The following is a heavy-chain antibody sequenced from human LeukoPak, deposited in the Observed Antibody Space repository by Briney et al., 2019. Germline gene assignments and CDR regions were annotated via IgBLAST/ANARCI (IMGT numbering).Heavy chain of an antibody. J-gene: IGHJ6*04. CDR2: ISSSGSTI. Sequence: QAGGSLRLSCAASGFTFSSYEMNWVRQAPGKGLEWVSYISSSGSTIYYADSVKGRFTISRDNAKYSLYLQMNSLRGEDTAVYYCAELGSTMTGGVWGKGTTVTISS. V-gene: IGHV3-48*03. CDR3: AELGSTMTGGV. D-gene: IGHD3-10*02. CDR1: GFTFSSYE.